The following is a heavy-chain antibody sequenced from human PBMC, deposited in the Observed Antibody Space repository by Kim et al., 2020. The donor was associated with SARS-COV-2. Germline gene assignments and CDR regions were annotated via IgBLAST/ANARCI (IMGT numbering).Heavy chain of an antibody. CDR3: ARALNIVQSATIHYYYYGMDV. Sequence: ASVKVSCKASGYTFTSYDINWVRQATGQGLEWMGWMNPNSGNTGYAQKFQGRVTMTRNTSISTAYMELSSLRSEDTAVYYCARALNIVQSATIHYYYYGMDVWGQGTTVTVSS. J-gene: IGHJ6*02. CDR1: GYTFTSYD. V-gene: IGHV1-8*01. CDR2: MNPNSGNT. D-gene: IGHD5-12*01.